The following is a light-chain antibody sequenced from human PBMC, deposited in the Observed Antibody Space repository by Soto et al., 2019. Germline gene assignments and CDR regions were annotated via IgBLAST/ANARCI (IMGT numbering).Light chain of an antibody. V-gene: IGKV1-5*03. CDR3: QKYNTLPPYT. CDR2: KAS. Sequence: DIQMTQSPSTLSASVGDRVTITCRASQNVNTWLAWYQQKPGKAPKVLIYKASSLQSGAPSRLSGSGSGTEFTLTFSCLQLDDFATNYCQKYNTLPPYTFGQGTKVDIK. CDR1: QNVNTW. J-gene: IGKJ2*01.